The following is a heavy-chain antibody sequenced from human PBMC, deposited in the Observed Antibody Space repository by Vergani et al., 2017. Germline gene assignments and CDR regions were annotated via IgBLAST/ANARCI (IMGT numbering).Heavy chain of an antibody. D-gene: IGHD3/OR15-3a*01. CDR1: GFGFKNFA. J-gene: IGHJ6*04. Sequence: LVESGGGVVQPGRSLTLTCSASGFGFKNFAMHWVRQTSGKGLEWIGRIRDKAYNYATVYAVSVKGRFTISRDDSKKTAYLQMNGLTTEDTAVYYCFYDFWAGYDSGDVWGKGTTVTVSS. CDR2: IRDKAYNYAT. V-gene: IGHV3-73*01. CDR3: FYDFWAGYDSGDV.